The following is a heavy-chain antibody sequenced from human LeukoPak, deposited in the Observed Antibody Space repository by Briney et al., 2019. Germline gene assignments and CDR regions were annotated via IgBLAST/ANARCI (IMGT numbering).Heavy chain of an antibody. Sequence: PGGSLRLSCAASGFTFSSYAMSWVRQAPGKGLEWVSAISGSGGSTYYADSVKGRFTTSRDNSKNTLYLQMNSLRAEDTAVYYRARGTAGYHSSYFDYWGQGTLVTVSS. CDR1: GFTFSSYA. V-gene: IGHV3-23*01. CDR2: ISGSGGST. D-gene: IGHD3-16*02. J-gene: IGHJ4*02. CDR3: ARGTAGYHSSYFDY.